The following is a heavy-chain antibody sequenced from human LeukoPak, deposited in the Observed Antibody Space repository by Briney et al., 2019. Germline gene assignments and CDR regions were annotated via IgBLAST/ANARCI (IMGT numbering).Heavy chain of an antibody. D-gene: IGHD3-22*01. CDR3: AKELRYYDSSGYYDDY. CDR1: GFTFSSYG. Sequence: GGSLRLSCAASGFTFSSYGMHWVRQASGKGLEWVAFIRYDGSKKYYADSVKGRFTISKDNSKNTLYLQMNSLRAEDAAVYYCAKELRYYDSSGYYDDYWGQGTLVTVSS. V-gene: IGHV3-30*02. J-gene: IGHJ4*02. CDR2: IRYDGSKK.